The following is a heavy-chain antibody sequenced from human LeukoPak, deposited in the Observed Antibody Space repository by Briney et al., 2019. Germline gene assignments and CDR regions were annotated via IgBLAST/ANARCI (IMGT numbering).Heavy chain of an antibody. CDR2: INTNTGNP. CDR3: ARALPIAAAGYNWFDP. Sequence: GASVKVSCKASGYTFTCYYMHWVRQAPGQGLEWMGWINTNTGNPTYAQGFTGGFVFSLDTSVSTAYLQISSLKAEDTAVYYCARALPIAAAGYNWFDPWGQGTLVTVSS. J-gene: IGHJ5*02. CDR1: GYTFTCYY. D-gene: IGHD6-13*01. V-gene: IGHV7-4-1*02.